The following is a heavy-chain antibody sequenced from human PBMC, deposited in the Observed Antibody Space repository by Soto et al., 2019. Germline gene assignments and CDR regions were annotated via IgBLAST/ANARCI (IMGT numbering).Heavy chain of an antibody. D-gene: IGHD2-15*01. CDR3: ARAQPGYCSGGSCYSVSYYGMDV. CDR1: GGTFSSYA. V-gene: IGHV1-69*13. J-gene: IGHJ6*02. Sequence: SVKVSCKASGGTFSSYAISWVRQAPGQGLEWMGGIIPIFGTANYAQKFQGRVTITADESTSTAYMELSSLRSEDTAVYYCARAQPGYCSGGSCYSVSYYGMDVWAKGPRSPSP. CDR2: IIPIFGTA.